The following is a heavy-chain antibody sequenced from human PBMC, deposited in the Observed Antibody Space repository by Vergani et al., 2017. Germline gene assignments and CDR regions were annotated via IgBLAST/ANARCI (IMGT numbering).Heavy chain of an antibody. D-gene: IGHD2-2*01. CDR3: ARSYQLYNWFDP. J-gene: IGHJ5*02. V-gene: IGHV1-3*01. Sequence: QVQLVQSGAEVKKPGSSVKVSCKASGYTFTSYAMHWVRQAPGQRIEWMGWINAGNGNTKYSQTFQGRVTITRDTSASTAYMQLSSLRSEDTAVYYCARSYQLYNWFDPWGQGTLVTVSS. CDR1: GYTFTSYA. CDR2: INAGNGNT.